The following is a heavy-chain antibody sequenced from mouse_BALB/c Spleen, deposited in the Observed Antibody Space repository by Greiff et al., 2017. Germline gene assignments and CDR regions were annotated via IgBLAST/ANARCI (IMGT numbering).Heavy chain of an antibody. CDR1: GYSITSDYA. D-gene: IGHD2-3*01. CDR2: ISYSGST. CDR3: SSYDGYFAGFAY. V-gene: IGHV3-2*02. J-gene: IGHJ3*01. Sequence: VQLKESGPGLVKPSQSLSLTCTVTGYSITSDYAWNWIRQFPGNKLEWMGYISYSGSTSYNPSLKRRISITRDTSKNQFFLQLNSVTTEDTATYYCSSYDGYFAGFAYWGQGTLVTVSA.